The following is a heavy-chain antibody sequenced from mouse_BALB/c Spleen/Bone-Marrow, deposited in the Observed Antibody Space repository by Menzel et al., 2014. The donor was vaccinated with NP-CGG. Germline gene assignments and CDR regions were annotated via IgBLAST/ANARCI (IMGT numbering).Heavy chain of an antibody. CDR3: ARDGDYRYAWFSY. V-gene: IGHV5-4*02. D-gene: IGHD2-14*01. Sequence: EVQGVESGGRLVKPGGSLKLSCAASGFSFSDHYMYWVRQTPEKRLEWVATISDGGGHTYYSDSVKGRFTISRDNAKNNLYLQMSSLKSEDTAMYHCARDGDYRYAWFSYWGRGTPVTVSA. CDR2: ISDGGGHT. J-gene: IGHJ3*01. CDR1: GFSFSDHY.